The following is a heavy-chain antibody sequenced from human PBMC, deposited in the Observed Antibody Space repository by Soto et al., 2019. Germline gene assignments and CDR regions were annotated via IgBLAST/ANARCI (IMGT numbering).Heavy chain of an antibody. CDR3: ETRVIGRSRAFDI. CDR2: ISDGGDLT. CDR1: GFAFSSHP. V-gene: IGHV3-23*01. Sequence: GGSLRLSCEASGFAFSSHPMSWVRQAPEKGLEWVAGISDGGDLTYNADSVRGQFTISRDNSRNTLYLQMNSLRAEDTAVYYCETRVIGRSRAFDIWGQGTMVTVSS. J-gene: IGHJ3*02. D-gene: IGHD6-13*01.